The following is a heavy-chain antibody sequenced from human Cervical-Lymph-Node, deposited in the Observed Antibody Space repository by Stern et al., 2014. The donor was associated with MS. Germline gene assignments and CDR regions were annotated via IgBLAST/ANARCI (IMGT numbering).Heavy chain of an antibody. Sequence: QVQLGQSGAEVKKPGASVKVSCKASGYTFTSLGLTWVRQAPGQGLEWMGLISAYNGNTNHAQKFQGRVTLTTDASTNTAYMELRSLTSDDTAVYFCASGSLEGFDPWGQGTLVTVSS. D-gene: IGHD5-24*01. CDR3: ASGSLEGFDP. CDR1: GYTFTSLG. V-gene: IGHV1-18*01. J-gene: IGHJ5*02. CDR2: ISAYNGNT.